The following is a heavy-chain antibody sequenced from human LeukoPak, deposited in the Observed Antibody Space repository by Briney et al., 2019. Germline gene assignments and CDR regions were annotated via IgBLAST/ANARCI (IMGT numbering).Heavy chain of an antibody. V-gene: IGHV3-48*01. Sequence: PGGSLRLSCAASGFTFSSYAMSWVRQAPGKGLEWVSYISSSSTIYYADSVKGRFTTSRDKAKNSLYLQMNSLRAEDTAVYYCAREYCSSTSCLYDYWGQGTLVTVSS. CDR2: ISSSSTI. CDR3: AREYCSSTSCLYDY. D-gene: IGHD2-2*01. CDR1: GFTFSSYA. J-gene: IGHJ4*02.